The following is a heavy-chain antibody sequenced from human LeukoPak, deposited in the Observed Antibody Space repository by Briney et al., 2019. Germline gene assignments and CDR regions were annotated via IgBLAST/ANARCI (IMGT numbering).Heavy chain of an antibody. CDR1: GFTFSSFG. CDR2: ISFDGSNK. CDR3: AKDSGGYSYGPIGY. V-gene: IGHV3-30*18. J-gene: IGHJ4*02. Sequence: GRSLRLSCAASGFTFSSFGMHWIRHAPGNGLECMAVISFDGSNKYYADSVKGRFTISRDNSKNTLYLQMNSLRAEDTAVYYCAKDSGGYSYGPIGYWGQGTLVTVSS. D-gene: IGHD5-18*01.